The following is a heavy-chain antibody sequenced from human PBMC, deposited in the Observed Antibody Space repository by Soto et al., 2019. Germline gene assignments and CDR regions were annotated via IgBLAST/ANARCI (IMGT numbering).Heavy chain of an antibody. CDR1: GYTFTSYG. CDR2: ISAYNGNT. CDR3: ARDSSSWYQAPPGVDWFDP. D-gene: IGHD6-13*01. V-gene: IGHV1-18*04. J-gene: IGHJ5*02. Sequence: WASVKVSCKASGYTFTSYGISWVRQAPGQGLEWMGWISAYNGNTNYAQKLQGRVTMTTDTSTSTAYMELRSLRSDDTAVYYCARDSSSWYQAPPGVDWFDPWGQGTLVTVSS.